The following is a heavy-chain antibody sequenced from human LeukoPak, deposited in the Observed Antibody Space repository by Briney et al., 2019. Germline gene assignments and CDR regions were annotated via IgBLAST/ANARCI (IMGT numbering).Heavy chain of an antibody. CDR2: INAGNGNT. CDR3: ARDVRSGGSCYLDY. V-gene: IGHV1-3*01. Sequence: ASVKVSCKASGYTFTSYAMHWVRQAPGQRLEWMGWINAGNGNTKYSQKFQGRVTITRDTSASTAYMELSSLRSEDTAVYYCARDVRSGGSCYLDYWGQGTLVTVSS. D-gene: IGHD2-15*01. J-gene: IGHJ4*02. CDR1: GYTFTSYA.